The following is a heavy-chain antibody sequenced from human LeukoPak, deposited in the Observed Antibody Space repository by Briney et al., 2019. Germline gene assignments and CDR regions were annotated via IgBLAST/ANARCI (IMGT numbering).Heavy chain of an antibody. J-gene: IGHJ4*02. Sequence: GGSLRLSCAASGFTFSSYAMHWVRQAPGKGLEWVAVISYDGSNKYYADSVKGRFTISRDNAKNSLYLQMNSLRAEDTAVYYCARDGRVATINYFDYWGQGTLVTVSS. CDR1: GFTFSSYA. CDR2: ISYDGSNK. D-gene: IGHD5-12*01. CDR3: ARDGRVATINYFDY. V-gene: IGHV3-30-3*01.